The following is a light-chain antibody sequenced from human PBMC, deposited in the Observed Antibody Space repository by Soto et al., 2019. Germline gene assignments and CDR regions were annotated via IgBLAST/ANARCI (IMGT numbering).Light chain of an antibody. Sequence: QSVLTQPPSVSAAPGQKVTISCSGSSSNIGNNYVYWYQQVPGTAPKLLIYDNYERPPGIPDRFSGSKSGTSATLGITGPQTGDEPDYYCATWDSSLFAVVFGGGTKLTVL. CDR2: DNY. V-gene: IGLV1-51*01. CDR3: ATWDSSLFAVV. CDR1: SSNIGNNY. J-gene: IGLJ2*01.